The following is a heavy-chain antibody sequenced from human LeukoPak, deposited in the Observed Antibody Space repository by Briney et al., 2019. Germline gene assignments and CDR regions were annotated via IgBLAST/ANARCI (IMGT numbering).Heavy chain of an antibody. Sequence: GGSLRLSCAASGFTFSSYDMHWVRQAPGKGLEWVSYISGSGSIIYFADSVKGRVTISRDNAKNSLYLQMDSLRAEDTAVYYCARGGYTWNDLASWGQGTLVTVSS. CDR3: ARGGYTWNDLAS. CDR2: ISGSGSII. D-gene: IGHD1-1*01. CDR1: GFTFSSYD. V-gene: IGHV3-48*03. J-gene: IGHJ5*02.